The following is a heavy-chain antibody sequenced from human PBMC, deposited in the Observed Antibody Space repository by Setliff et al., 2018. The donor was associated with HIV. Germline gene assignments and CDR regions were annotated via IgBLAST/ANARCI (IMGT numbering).Heavy chain of an antibody. CDR1: GVSINTYY. D-gene: IGHD1-26*01. V-gene: IGHV4-59*01. CDR3: ARDHELGAFDL. CDR2: IYHTGTT. Sequence: SETLSLTCSVSGVSINTYYWSWIRQSPGKGLEWIGYIYHTGTTSYNPSLKSRVTIQIDRSNNHFSLNLRSATTADTAVYFCARDHELGAFDLWGQGTMVTVSS. J-gene: IGHJ3*01.